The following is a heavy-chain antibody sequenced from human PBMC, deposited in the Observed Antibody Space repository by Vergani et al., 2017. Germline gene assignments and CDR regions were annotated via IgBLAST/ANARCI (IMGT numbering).Heavy chain of an antibody. CDR3: ARDGKKSAFDI. D-gene: IGHD1-14*01. Sequence: QVQLVESGGGVVQPGRSLRLSCAASGFTFSSHGMHWVRQAPGKGLEWVAGIWYDGSNKYYPESVKGRFTISRDNSKNTLYLQMNSLRAEDTAVYYCARDGKKSAFDIWGQGTMVTVSS. CDR1: GFTFSSHG. J-gene: IGHJ3*02. V-gene: IGHV3-33*01. CDR2: IWYDGSNK.